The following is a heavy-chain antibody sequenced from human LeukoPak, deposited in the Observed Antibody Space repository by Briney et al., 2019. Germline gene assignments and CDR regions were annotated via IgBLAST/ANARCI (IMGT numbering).Heavy chain of an antibody. D-gene: IGHD5-12*01. V-gene: IGHV3-21*01. CDR1: GFAFITFS. CDR3: TTLTVANNFDY. Sequence: PGGSLRLSCAASGFAFITFSMSWVRQAPGKGLEWVSSISPTSSYIYYADSLKGRFTISRDDAKNSLYLQMNSLRAEDTAVYYCTTLTVANNFDYWGQGTLVTVSS. J-gene: IGHJ4*02. CDR2: ISPTSSYI.